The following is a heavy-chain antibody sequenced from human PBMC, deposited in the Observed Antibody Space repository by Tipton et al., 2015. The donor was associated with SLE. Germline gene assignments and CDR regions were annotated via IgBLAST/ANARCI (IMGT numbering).Heavy chain of an antibody. CDR2: NYDSGST. CDR3: ARDPGGFGDY. Sequence: TLSLTCTVSSGSVSSGAYYWSWIRQHPGKGLEWIGSTNYDSGSTHYNPSLMSRVTISVDTSKNQLSLKLRSVAAADTAVYYCARDPGGFGDYWGQGIVVTVSP. CDR1: SGSVSSGAYY. J-gene: IGHJ4*02. D-gene: IGHD3-10*01. V-gene: IGHV4-31*03.